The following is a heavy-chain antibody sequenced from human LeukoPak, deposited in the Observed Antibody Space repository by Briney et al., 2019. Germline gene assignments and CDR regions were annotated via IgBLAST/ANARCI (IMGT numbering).Heavy chain of an antibody. CDR3: AKDRWVYFTEGAFDI. CDR1: GFTFSSYA. CDR2: ISGSGGST. J-gene: IGHJ3*02. Sequence: GGSLRLSCAASGFTFSSYAMSWVRQAPGKGLEWVSAISGSGGSTYYADSVKGRFTISRDNSKSTLYLQMNSLRAEDTAVYYCAKDRWVYFTEGAFDIWGQGTMVTVSS. V-gene: IGHV3-23*01. D-gene: IGHD2/OR15-2a*01.